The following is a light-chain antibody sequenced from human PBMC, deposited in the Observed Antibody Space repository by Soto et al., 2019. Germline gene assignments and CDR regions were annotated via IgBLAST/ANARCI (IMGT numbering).Light chain of an antibody. Sequence: DVVLTQTPLSSPVTVGQPASISCRSSQGLVHSDGNTYFNWLQQRPGQPPRLLIYKTSNRFSGVPDRFSGSGAGTDFKLKISRVEAEDVGLYFCLQTTPFPHTFGQGTKLEIK. J-gene: IGKJ2*01. V-gene: IGKV2-24*01. CDR2: KTS. CDR3: LQTTPFPHT. CDR1: QGLVHSDGNTY.